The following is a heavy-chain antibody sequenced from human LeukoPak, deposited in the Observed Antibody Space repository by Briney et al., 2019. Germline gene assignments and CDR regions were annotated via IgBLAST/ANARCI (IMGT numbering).Heavy chain of an antibody. Sequence: PSETLSLTCAVYGGSFSGYYWSWIRQPPGKGLEWIGEINHSGSTNYNPSLKSRVTISVDTSKNQFSLKLSSVTAADTAVYYCARGRMIVVVITLKNYFDYWGQGTLVTVFS. V-gene: IGHV4-34*01. D-gene: IGHD3-22*01. CDR3: ARGRMIVVVITLKNYFDY. CDR1: GGSFSGYY. CDR2: INHSGST. J-gene: IGHJ4*02.